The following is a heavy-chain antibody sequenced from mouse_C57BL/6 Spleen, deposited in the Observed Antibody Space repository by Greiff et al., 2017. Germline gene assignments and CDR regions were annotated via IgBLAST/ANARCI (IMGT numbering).Heavy chain of an antibody. CDR2: IYPSGSET. J-gene: IGHJ1*03. V-gene: IGHV1-61*01. D-gene: IGHD1-1*01. CDR1: GYTFTSYW. CDR3: ARSDGSSPYWDVDG. Sequence: VQLQQPGAELVRPGSSVKLSCKASGYTFTSYWMAWVKQRPGQGLEWIGNIYPSGSETHYNQKFKDKATLTVDKPSSTAYMQLSSLTAEDSAVYYCARSDGSSPYWDVDGWGTGTTVTVSS.